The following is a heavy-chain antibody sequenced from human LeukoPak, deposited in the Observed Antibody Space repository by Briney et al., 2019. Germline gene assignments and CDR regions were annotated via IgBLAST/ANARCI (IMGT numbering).Heavy chain of an antibody. J-gene: IGHJ3*02. Sequence: NPGGSLRLSCAPSGFTFSNYGMNWVRQAPGEGLEWVSFTYTSGNYIYYGDSVKGRFTISRDNAKNLVFLQMNGLRAEDTAVYYCARGRSITLLRGVAMSDGFDIWGQGAMVAVSS. CDR3: ARGRSITLLRGVAMSDGFDI. CDR1: GFTFSNYG. D-gene: IGHD3-10*01. V-gene: IGHV3-21*01. CDR2: TYTSGNYI.